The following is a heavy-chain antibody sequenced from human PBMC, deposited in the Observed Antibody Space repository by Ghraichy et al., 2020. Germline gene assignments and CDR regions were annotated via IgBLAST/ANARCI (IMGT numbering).Heavy chain of an antibody. V-gene: IGHV4-39*07. CDR2: IYYSGST. CDR3: ARDWGGLRGYSYYYYYGMDV. CDR1: GSAISRSGHY. Sequence: GSLRLSCTVSGSAISRSGHYWGGLRQLPGTGLEWIGSIYYSGSTYYNPSLKSRVTISVDTSKNQFSLKLSSVTAADTAVYYCARDWGGLRGYSYYYYYGMDVWGQGTTVTVT. D-gene: IGHD3-22*01. J-gene: IGHJ6*02.